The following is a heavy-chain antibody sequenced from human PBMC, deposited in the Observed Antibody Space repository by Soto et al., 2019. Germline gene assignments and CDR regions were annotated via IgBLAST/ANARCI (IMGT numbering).Heavy chain of an antibody. CDR1: GFSFSSYG. CDR3: ARAQYTGSYFDACDV. D-gene: IGHD1-26*01. V-gene: IGHV3-33*03. J-gene: IGHJ3*01. Sequence: PGGSLRLSCAASGFSFSSYGMHWVRQAPGKGLDWVAVIWYDGSNKYYAESVKGRFTISRDNSKNTLYVQMSSLTVEDTAVYYCARAQYTGSYFDACDVWGQGTMVTVSS. CDR2: IWYDGSNK.